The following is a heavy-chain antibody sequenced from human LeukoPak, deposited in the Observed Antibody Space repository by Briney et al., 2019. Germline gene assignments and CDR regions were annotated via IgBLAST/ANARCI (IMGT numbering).Heavy chain of an antibody. CDR2: IDPSDSYT. CDR3: ARHAAYGSGIFDY. J-gene: IGHJ4*02. V-gene: IGHV5-10-1*01. Sequence: GESLRISCKGSGYSFTSYWISCERHLPGKCLEWMGRIDPSDSYTNYSPSFQGHVTISADKSISTAYLQWSSLKASDTAMYYCARHAAYGSGIFDYWRQVTLVTVSS. CDR1: GYSFTSYW. D-gene: IGHD3-10*01.